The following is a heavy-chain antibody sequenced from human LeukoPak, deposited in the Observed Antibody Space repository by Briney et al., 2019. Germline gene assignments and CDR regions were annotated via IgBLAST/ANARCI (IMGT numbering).Heavy chain of an antibody. D-gene: IGHD3-22*01. CDR3: ARSGLAGHYYDSSGYPLWGGHFDY. V-gene: IGHV3-23*01. J-gene: IGHJ4*02. CDR2: ISGSGGST. CDR1: GFTFSSYA. Sequence: PGGSLRLSCAASGFTFSSYAMSWVRQAPGKGLEWVSAISGSGGSTYYADSVKGRFTISRDNSKNTLYLQMNSLRAEDTAVYYCARSGLAGHYYDSSGYPLWGGHFDYWGQGTLVTVSS.